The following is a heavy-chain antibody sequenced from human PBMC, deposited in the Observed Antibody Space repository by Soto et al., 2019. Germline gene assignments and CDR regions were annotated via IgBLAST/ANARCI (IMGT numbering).Heavy chain of an antibody. J-gene: IGHJ6*02. CDR3: AKDGGITMFRVVNPHQINYYYYSGMDF. CDR1: GFTFSSYG. D-gene: IGHD3-10*01. V-gene: IGHV3-30*18. Sequence: QVQLVESGGGVVQPGRSLRLSCAASGFTFSSYGMHWVRQAPGKGLEWVAVISYDGSNKYYADSVKGRFTISRDNSKNTLYLQMNSLRGGDMAVYYCAKDGGITMFRVVNPHQINYYYYSGMDFWGQGTTVTVSS. CDR2: ISYDGSNK.